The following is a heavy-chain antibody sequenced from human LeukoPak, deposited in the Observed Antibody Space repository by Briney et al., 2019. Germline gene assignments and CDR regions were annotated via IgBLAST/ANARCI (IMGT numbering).Heavy chain of an antibody. Sequence: ASVEVSCKASGYTSTSYGISWVRQAPGQGLEWMGWISAYNGNTNYAQKLQGRVTMTTDTSTSTAYMELRSLRSDDTAVFYCARVGLGVPLFDYWGQGTLVTVSS. D-gene: IGHD2-8*01. CDR2: ISAYNGNT. J-gene: IGHJ4*02. CDR3: ARVGLGVPLFDY. CDR1: GYTSTSYG. V-gene: IGHV1-18*01.